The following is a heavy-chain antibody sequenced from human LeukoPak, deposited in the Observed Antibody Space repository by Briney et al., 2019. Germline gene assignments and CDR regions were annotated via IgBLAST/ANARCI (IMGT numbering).Heavy chain of an antibody. CDR3: AKDMSSSWYSALFDY. D-gene: IGHD6-13*01. CDR2: ISWNSGSI. CDR1: GFTFDDYA. J-gene: IGHJ4*02. Sequence: PGGSLRLSCAASGFTFDDYAMHWVRQAPGKGLEWVSGISWNSGSIGYADSVKGRFTISRDNAKSSLYLQMNSLRAEDMALYYCAKDMSSSWYSALFDYWGQGTLVTVSS. V-gene: IGHV3-9*03.